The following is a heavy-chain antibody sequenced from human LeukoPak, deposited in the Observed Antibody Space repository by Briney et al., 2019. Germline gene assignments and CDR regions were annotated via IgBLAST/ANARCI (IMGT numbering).Heavy chain of an antibody. Sequence: PGGSLRLSCAASGFTFSSYGMSWVRQAPGKGLEWVSAISGSGGSTYYADSVKGRFTISRDNSKNTLYLQMNSLRAEDTAVYYCAKATHYYDSSGYYRPPDFDYWGQGTLVTVSS. V-gene: IGHV3-23*01. J-gene: IGHJ4*02. CDR3: AKATHYYDSSGYYRPPDFDY. CDR1: GFTFSSYG. D-gene: IGHD3-22*01. CDR2: ISGSGGST.